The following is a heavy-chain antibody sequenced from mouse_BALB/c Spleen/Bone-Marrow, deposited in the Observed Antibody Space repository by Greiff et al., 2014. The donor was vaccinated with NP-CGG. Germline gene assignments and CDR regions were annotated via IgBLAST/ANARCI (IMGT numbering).Heavy chain of an antibody. D-gene: IGHD2-3*01. CDR2: ILPGSGST. Sequence: VQVVESGAELMKPGASVKISCKATGYTFSSYWIEWVKQRPGHGLEWIGEILPGSGSTRYHEKFKDTATFTADTSSNTAYMQLSSLTSEDSAVYYCARGGYDTSIFAYWGQGTLVTVSA. V-gene: IGHV1-9*01. CDR3: ARGGYDTSIFAY. CDR1: GYTFSSYW. J-gene: IGHJ3*01.